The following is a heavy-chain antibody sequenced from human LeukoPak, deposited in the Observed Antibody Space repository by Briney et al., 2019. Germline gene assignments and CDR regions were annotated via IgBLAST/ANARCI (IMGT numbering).Heavy chain of an antibody. CDR3: ARRGYASSWSFDY. Sequence: PSETLSLTCTVSGXSISGYYWNWVRQPPGKGLEWIGYIYYSGSTKYNPSLKSRVTISVDTSKNQFSLKLSSVTAADTAVYYCARRGYASSWSFDYWGQGTLVTVSS. J-gene: IGHJ4*02. D-gene: IGHD6-13*01. CDR2: IYYSGST. CDR1: GXSISGYY. V-gene: IGHV4-59*08.